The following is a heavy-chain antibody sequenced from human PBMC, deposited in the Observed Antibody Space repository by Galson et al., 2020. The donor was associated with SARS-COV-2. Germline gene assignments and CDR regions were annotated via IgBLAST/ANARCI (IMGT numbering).Heavy chain of an antibody. CDR3: AKRNELRWFGELVLSTYSNGMDV. Sequence: SETLSLTCAVYGGSFSGYFWTWIRQPPGKGLEWIGEINHSGTTNYNPSPKSRVAMSVDTSKNQFSLRLSSVTAADTAVYYCAKRNELRWFGELVLSTYSNGMDVWGQGTTGTVSS. J-gene: IGHJ6*02. CDR1: GGSFSGYF. CDR2: INHSGTT. D-gene: IGHD3-10*01. V-gene: IGHV4-34*01.